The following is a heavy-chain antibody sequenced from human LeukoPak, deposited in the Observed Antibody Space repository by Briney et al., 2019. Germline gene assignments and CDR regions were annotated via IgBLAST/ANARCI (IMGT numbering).Heavy chain of an antibody. V-gene: IGHV4-59*01. CDR2: IYYSGST. CDR3: ARESNLFGEADDAFDI. J-gene: IGHJ3*02. Sequence: SETLSLTCTVSGGSISSYYWSWIRQPPGKGLEWIGYIYYSGSTNCNPSLKSRVTISVDTSKNQFSLKLSSVTAADTAVYYCARESNLFGEADDAFDIWGQGTMVTVSS. D-gene: IGHD3-3*01. CDR1: GGSISSYY.